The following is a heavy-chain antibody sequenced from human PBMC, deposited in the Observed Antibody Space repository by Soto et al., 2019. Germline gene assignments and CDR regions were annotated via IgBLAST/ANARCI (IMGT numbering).Heavy chain of an antibody. CDR1: GFTFSSYA. Sequence: GGSLRLSCAASGFTFSSYAMHWVRQAPGKGLEWVAVISYDGSNKYYADSVKGRFTISRDNSKNTLYLQMSSLRAEDTAVYYCAREESLLYYDFFYYGMDVWGQGTTVTVSS. J-gene: IGHJ6*02. CDR3: AREESLLYYDFFYYGMDV. D-gene: IGHD3-3*01. CDR2: ISYDGSNK. V-gene: IGHV3-30*15.